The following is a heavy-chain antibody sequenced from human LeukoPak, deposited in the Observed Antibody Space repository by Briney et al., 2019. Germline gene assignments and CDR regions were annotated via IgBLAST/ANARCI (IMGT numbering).Heavy chain of an antibody. CDR1: GFTFSSYS. Sequence: GGSLRLSCAASGFTFSSYSMNWVRQAPGKGLEWVPSISSSSSYIYYADSVKGRFTISRDNAKNSLYLQMNSLRAEDTAVYYCAKFGAFTEVDYWGQGTLVTVSS. D-gene: IGHD3-16*01. CDR3: AKFGAFTEVDY. CDR2: ISSSSSYI. V-gene: IGHV3-21*01. J-gene: IGHJ4*02.